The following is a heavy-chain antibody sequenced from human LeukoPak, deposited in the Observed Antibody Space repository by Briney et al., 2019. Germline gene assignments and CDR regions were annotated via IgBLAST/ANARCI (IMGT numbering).Heavy chain of an antibody. V-gene: IGHV4-4*07. Sequence: SSETLSLTCTVSGGSISSYYWSWIRQPAGKGLEWIGRIYTSGSTNYNPSPKSRVTMSVDTSKNQFSLELSSVTAADTAVYYCARDRSSLGYCSGGSCYIGWFDPWGQGTLVTVSS. CDR3: ARDRSSLGYCSGGSCYIGWFDP. J-gene: IGHJ5*02. CDR1: GGSISSYY. CDR2: IYTSGST. D-gene: IGHD2-15*01.